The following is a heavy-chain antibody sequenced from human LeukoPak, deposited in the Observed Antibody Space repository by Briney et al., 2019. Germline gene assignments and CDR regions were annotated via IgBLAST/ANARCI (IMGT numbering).Heavy chain of an antibody. CDR2: ISSSSSYI. CDR3: ARNGQWLVSYYFDY. D-gene: IGHD6-19*01. V-gene: IGHV3-21*01. CDR1: GFTFSSYR. J-gene: IGHJ4*02. Sequence: PGGSLRLSCAASGFTFSSYRMNWVRQAPGKGLEWVLSISSSSSYIYYADSVKGRFTISRDNAKNSLYLQMNSLRAEDTAVYYCARNGQWLVSYYFDYWGQGTLVTVSS.